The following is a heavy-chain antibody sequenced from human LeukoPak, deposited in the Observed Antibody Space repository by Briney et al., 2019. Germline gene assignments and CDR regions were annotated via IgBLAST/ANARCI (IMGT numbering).Heavy chain of an antibody. CDR2: INHSGST. CDR1: GGSFSGYY. V-gene: IGHV4-34*01. J-gene: IGHJ4*02. D-gene: IGHD2-15*01. CDR3: ARAAGGFHYGIDY. Sequence: SETLSLTCAVYGGSFSGYYCSWIRQPPGKGLEWIGEINHSGSTNYNPSLKSRVTISVDTSKNQFSLKLSSVTAADTAVYYCARAAGGFHYGIDYWGQGTLVTVSS.